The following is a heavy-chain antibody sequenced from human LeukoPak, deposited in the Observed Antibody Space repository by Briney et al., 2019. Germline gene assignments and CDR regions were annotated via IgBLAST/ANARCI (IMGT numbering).Heavy chain of an antibody. CDR2: INPNSGNT. CDR1: GYTFTSYD. CDR3: ARGFPYYYDSSGNNMGY. Sequence: ASVKVSCKASGYTFTSYDINWVRQATGQGLEWMGWINPNSGNTGYAQKFQGRVTMTRNTSISTAYMELSSLRSEDTAVYYCARGFPYYYDSSGNNMGYWGQGTLVTVSS. D-gene: IGHD3-22*01. J-gene: IGHJ4*02. V-gene: IGHV1-8*01.